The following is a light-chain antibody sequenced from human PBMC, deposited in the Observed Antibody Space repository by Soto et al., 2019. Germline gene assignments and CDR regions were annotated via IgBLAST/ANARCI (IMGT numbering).Light chain of an antibody. V-gene: IGLV3-21*02. J-gene: IGLJ2*01. CDR1: NIGSKS. CDR2: DDS. CDR3: QVWESSGDQVV. Sequence: SYELTQTSSVSVAPGQTAKITCGGNNIGSKSVHWYQQKAGQAPVLVVHDDSDRPSGIPERFSGSNSANTATLTISRVEAGDEADYYCQVWESSGDQVVFAGGTQLTGL.